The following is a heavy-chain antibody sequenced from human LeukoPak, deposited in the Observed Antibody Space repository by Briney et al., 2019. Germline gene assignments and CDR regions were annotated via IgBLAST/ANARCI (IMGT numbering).Heavy chain of an antibody. CDR2: INPNSGGT. D-gene: IGHD5-18*01. V-gene: IGHV1-2*02. J-gene: IGHJ3*02. Sequence: ASVKVSCKASGYTFTGYYMHWVRQAPGQGLEWMGWINPNSGGTNYAQKFQGRVTMTRDTSISTAYMELSRLRSDDTAVYYCARDGEIQLWLNAFDIWGQGTMVTVSS. CDR1: GYTFTGYY. CDR3: ARDGEIQLWLNAFDI.